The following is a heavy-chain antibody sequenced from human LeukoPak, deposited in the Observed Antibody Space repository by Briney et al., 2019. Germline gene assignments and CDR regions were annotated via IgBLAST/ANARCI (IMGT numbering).Heavy chain of an antibody. J-gene: IGHJ4*02. D-gene: IGHD3-3*01. CDR3: AKFGLVLRVENRAAYFRH. Sequence: GGSLRLSCAASGFTFSSYAMSWDRQAPGKGLEWVSAISGSGGSTYYADSGKGRLTISRDNYKNTLYLQINSLRGEDTAVYYCAKFGLVLRVENRAAYFRHWGQGTLVTVSS. V-gene: IGHV3-23*01. CDR2: ISGSGGST. CDR1: GFTFSSYA.